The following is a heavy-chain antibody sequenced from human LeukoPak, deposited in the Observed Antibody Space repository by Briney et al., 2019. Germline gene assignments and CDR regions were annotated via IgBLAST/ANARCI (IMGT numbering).Heavy chain of an antibody. CDR2: ISAYNGNT. J-gene: IGHJ4*02. CDR1: GYTFTSSG. V-gene: IGHV1-18*01. D-gene: IGHD2-2*02. Sequence: GASVKVSCKASGYTFTSSGISWVRQAPGQGLEWMGWISAYNGNTNYAQKLQGRVTMATDTSTSTAYMELRSLRSDDTAVYYCARSHIVVVPTALPLWDQGTLVTVSS. CDR3: ARSHIVVVPTALPL.